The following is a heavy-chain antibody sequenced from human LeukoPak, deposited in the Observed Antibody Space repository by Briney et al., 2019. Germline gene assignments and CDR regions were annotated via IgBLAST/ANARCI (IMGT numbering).Heavy chain of an antibody. V-gene: IGHV3-30*03. CDR2: ISYDGTKK. CDR1: GFTFSSYG. CDR3: ARVELYASGWYGSIDY. Sequence: GGSLRLSCAASGFTFSSYGMHWVRQAPGKGLDWVAVISYDGTKKYYADSVRGRFTISRDNSKNTLYLQMDSLRTEDTAVYYCARVELYASGWYGSIDYWGQGTLVAVSS. D-gene: IGHD6-19*01. J-gene: IGHJ4*02.